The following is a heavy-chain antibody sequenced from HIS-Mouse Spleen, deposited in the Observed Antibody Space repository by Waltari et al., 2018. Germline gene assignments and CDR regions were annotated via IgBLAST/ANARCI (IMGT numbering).Heavy chain of an antibody. V-gene: IGHV4-34*01. CDR3: ARAPPLPGY. J-gene: IGHJ4*02. CDR2: INHSGST. CDR1: GGSFSGYY. Sequence: QVQLQQWGAGLLKPSETLSLTCAVHGGSFSGYYWSGIRQPPGKGLEWIGEINHSGSTNYNPTLKSRVTISVDTSKNQFSLKVSAVTAADTAVYYCARAPPLPGYWGQGTLVTVSS.